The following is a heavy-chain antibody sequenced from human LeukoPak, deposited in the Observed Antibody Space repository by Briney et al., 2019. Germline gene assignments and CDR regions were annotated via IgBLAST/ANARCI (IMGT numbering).Heavy chain of an antibody. Sequence: GESLKISCKGSGYTFTSYWIGWVRQMPGKGLEWMGIIYPGDSNTRYSPSLQGQVTISADKSIGTAYLQWSSLRASDTAIYYCARGVAPYYYHYGMDVWGQGTTVTVSS. CDR2: IYPGDSNT. CDR3: ARGVAPYYYHYGMDV. J-gene: IGHJ6*02. CDR1: GYTFTSYW. V-gene: IGHV5-51*01.